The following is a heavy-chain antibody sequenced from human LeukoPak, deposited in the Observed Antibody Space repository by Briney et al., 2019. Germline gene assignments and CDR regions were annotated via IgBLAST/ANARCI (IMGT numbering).Heavy chain of an antibody. CDR3: AKDKGWGYSAYDCYGMDV. D-gene: IGHD1-26*01. CDR1: GFTFSSYG. J-gene: IGHJ6*02. V-gene: IGHV3-30*18. CDR2: ISYDGSNK. Sequence: GGSLRLSCAASGFTFSSYGMHWVRQAPGKGLEWVAVISYDGSNKYYADSVKGRFTISRDNSKNTLYLQMNSLRAEDTAVYYCAKDKGWGYSAYDCYGMDVWGQGTTVTVSS.